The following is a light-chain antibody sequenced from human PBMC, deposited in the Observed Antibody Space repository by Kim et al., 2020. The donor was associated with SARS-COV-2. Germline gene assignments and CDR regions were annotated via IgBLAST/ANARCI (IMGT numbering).Light chain of an antibody. J-gene: IGKJ2*03. Sequence: EVMMTQSPATLSVSPGERATLSCRASQSVNSNLGWYQQKPGQAPRLLIYGASTRAPGVPARFSGSGSGTEFTLTISSLQSEDFAVYYWQQFNNWPLYSFGQGTKLEI. CDR1: QSVNSN. CDR3: QQFNNWPLYS. CDR2: GAS. V-gene: IGKV3-15*01.